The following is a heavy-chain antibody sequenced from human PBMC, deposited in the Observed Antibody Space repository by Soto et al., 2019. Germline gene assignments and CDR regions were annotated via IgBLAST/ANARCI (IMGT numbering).Heavy chain of an antibody. CDR1: GYTFTSYG. CDR2: ISAYNGNT. V-gene: IGHV1-18*01. D-gene: IGHD1-26*01. J-gene: IGHJ4*02. Sequence: GASVKVSCKASGYTFTSYGISWVRQAPGQGLEWMGWISAYNGNTNYAQKLQGRVTMTTDTSTSTAYMELRSLRSDDTAVYYCARDRPVVGATHPFDYWGQGTLVTVSS. CDR3: ARDRPVVGATHPFDY.